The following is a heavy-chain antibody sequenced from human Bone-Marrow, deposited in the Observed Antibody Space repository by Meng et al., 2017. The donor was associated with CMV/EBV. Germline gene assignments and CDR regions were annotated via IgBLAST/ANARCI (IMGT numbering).Heavy chain of an antibody. CDR1: GGSFSGYY. J-gene: IGHJ6*02. CDR2: MSGSGGST. CDR3: AKEGAKVGRFLEWAYNYYGMAV. Sequence: ETLSLTCAVYGGSFSGYYWSWIRQLPGKGLEWVSAMSGSGGSTYYADSVKGRFTIARDNSKNTLYLQMNSLRAEDTALYYCAKEGAKVGRFLEWAYNYYGMAVWGQGPTVTVSS. V-gene: IGHV3-23*01. D-gene: IGHD3-3*01.